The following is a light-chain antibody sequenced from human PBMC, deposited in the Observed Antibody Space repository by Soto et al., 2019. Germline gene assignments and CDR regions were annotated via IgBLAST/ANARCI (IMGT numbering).Light chain of an antibody. CDR2: NVS. CDR1: SSDIGGFNY. Sequence: QSALTQPASVSGSPGQSITISCTGTSSDIGGFNYVSWYQHHPGKAPKLMIHNVSSRPSGVSDRFSGSKSGYTASLTISGLQAEDEAYYYCSSYTTTRPVVFGGGTQLTVL. V-gene: IGLV2-14*03. CDR3: SSYTTTRPVV. J-gene: IGLJ2*01.